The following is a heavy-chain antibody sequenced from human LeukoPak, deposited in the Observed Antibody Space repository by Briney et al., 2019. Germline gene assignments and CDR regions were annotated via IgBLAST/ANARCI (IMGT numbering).Heavy chain of an antibody. CDR3: AKTLSYSCGWVY. Sequence: GGSLRLSCAASVYTLSNDAMTWGRQAPGKGLEWVSGISGSGGSTYYADSVKGRFTISRDNSKSTLYLQMKSLRAEDTAVYYCAKTLSYSCGWVYWGQGALVTVSS. CDR2: ISGSGGST. CDR1: VYTLSNDA. D-gene: IGHD6-19*01. J-gene: IGHJ4*02. V-gene: IGHV3-23*01.